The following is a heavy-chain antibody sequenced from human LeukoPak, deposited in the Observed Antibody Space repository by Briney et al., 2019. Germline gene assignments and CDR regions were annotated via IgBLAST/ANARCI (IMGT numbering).Heavy chain of an antibody. CDR2: IHYRGKA. CDR3: ARFGIDYDMDA. CDR1: GGSISGNY. V-gene: IGHV4-59*01. J-gene: IGHJ6*02. D-gene: IGHD3-16*01. Sequence: SETLSLTCTVSGGSISGNYWTWTRQPPGKGLEWIGQIHYRGKADYNPSLRSRIIISVDTSKNQMFLRLSSVTAADTAVYYCARFGIDYDMDAWGQGTKVTVSS.